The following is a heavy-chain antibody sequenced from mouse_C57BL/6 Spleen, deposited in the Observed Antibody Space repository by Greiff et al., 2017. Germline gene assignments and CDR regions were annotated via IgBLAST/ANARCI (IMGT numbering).Heavy chain of an antibody. CDR2: IDPSDSYT. D-gene: IGHD1-1*01. Sequence: QVQLQQPGAELVRPGTSVKLSCKASGYTFTSYWMHWVKQRPGQGLEWIGVIDPSDSYTNYNQKFKGKATLTVDTSSSTAYMQLSSLTSEDSAVYYCARWRPYGDYYAMDYWGQGTSVTVSS. CDR1: GYTFTSYW. J-gene: IGHJ4*01. CDR3: ARWRPYGDYYAMDY. V-gene: IGHV1-59*01.